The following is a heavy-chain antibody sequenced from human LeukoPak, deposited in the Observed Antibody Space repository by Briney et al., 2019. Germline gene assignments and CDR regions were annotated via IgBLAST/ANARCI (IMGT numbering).Heavy chain of an antibody. Sequence: SETLSLTCTVSGGSISSYYWSWIRQPAGKGLEWIGRIYTSGSTNYNAALESRVSMSVDTSKNQFSLKPSSVTAADTALFYCARENSGSYREFDYWGQGTLVTVSS. CDR2: IYTSGST. CDR3: ARENSGSYREFDY. V-gene: IGHV4-4*07. J-gene: IGHJ4*02. D-gene: IGHD1-26*01. CDR1: GGSISSYY.